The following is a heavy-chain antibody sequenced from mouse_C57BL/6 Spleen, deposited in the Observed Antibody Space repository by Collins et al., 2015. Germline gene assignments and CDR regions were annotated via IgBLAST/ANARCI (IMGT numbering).Heavy chain of an antibody. V-gene: IGHV9-3*01. CDR2: INTYSGVP. CDR3: ARSRHYYGSSYDWYFDV. Sequence: KASGYTFTTYGMSWVKQAPGKGLKWMGWINTYSGVPTYADDFKGRFAFSLQTSASTAHLQINNLKNEDTATYFCARSRHYYGSSYDWYFDVWGTGTTVTVSS. J-gene: IGHJ1*03. D-gene: IGHD1-1*01. CDR1: GYTFTTYG.